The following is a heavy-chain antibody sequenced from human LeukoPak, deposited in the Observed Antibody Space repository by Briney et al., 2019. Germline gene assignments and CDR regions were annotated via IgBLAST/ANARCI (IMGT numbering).Heavy chain of an antibody. V-gene: IGHV4-39*01. D-gene: IGHD3-16*02. Sequence: KSSETLSLTCTVSGGSISSSSYYWGWIRQPPGQGLEWIGSIYYSGSTYYNPSLKSRVTIFVDTSKNQFSLKLSSVTAADTAVYYCARLLPVRVWGSYRPNNAFDYWGQGTLVTVSS. CDR1: GGSISSSSYY. CDR3: ARLLPVRVWGSYRPNNAFDY. CDR2: IYYSGST. J-gene: IGHJ4*02.